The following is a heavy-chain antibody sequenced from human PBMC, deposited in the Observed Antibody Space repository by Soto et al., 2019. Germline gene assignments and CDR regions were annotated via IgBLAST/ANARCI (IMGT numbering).Heavy chain of an antibody. CDR2: ISWNSGSI. D-gene: IGHD2-2*01. Sequence: PGGSLRLSCAASGFTFDDYAMHWVRQAPGKGLEWVSGISWNSGSIGYADSVKGRFTISRDNAKNSLYLQMNSLRAEDTALYYCAKDYCSSTSCYCVYWGQGTLVTVSS. V-gene: IGHV3-9*01. CDR3: AKDYCSSTSCYCVY. J-gene: IGHJ4*02. CDR1: GFTFDDYA.